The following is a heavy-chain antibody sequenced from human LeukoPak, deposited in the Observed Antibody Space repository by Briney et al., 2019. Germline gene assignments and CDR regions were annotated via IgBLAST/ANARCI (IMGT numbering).Heavy chain of an antibody. D-gene: IGHD3-9*01. CDR2: IRYDGSKK. V-gene: IGHV3-30*02. CDR1: GFTLSSYA. CDR3: ANGPHYNILTGFYKVRSHLDY. J-gene: IGHJ4*02. Sequence: GGSLRLACAASGFTLSSYAMSWVRQAPGKGLEWVAFIRYDGSKKYYADSVKGRFTISRDNSKNTLYLQMNSLRAEDTAMYYCANGPHYNILTGFYKVRSHLDYWGQGTLVTVSS.